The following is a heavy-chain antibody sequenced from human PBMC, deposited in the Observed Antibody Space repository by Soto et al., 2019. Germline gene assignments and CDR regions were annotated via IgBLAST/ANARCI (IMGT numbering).Heavy chain of an antibody. CDR1: GFTFSDYW. J-gene: IGHJ4*02. V-gene: IGHV3-7*01. Sequence: GGSLRLSCAVSGFTFSDYWMSWVRQAPGKGLEWVANIKQDGNEKYYADSVKGRFTISRDNSKDTLYLQMNSLRAEDTAVYYCSGDSSGWHLDYWGQGTLVTVSS. CDR3: SGDSSGWHLDY. D-gene: IGHD6-19*01. CDR2: IKQDGNEK.